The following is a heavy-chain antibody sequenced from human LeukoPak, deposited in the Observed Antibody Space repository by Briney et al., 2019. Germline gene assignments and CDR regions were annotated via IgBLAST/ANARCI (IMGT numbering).Heavy chain of an antibody. CDR3: AREVGYSTSWYGRFDT. Sequence: ASVKVSCKASGGTFSSYAISWVRQAPGQGPEWLGRISPNSGVPNYAQKFQGRVTMTRDTSVNTVYMELSGLKSADTGAYYCAREVGYSTSWYGRFDTWGQGTVVTVSS. CDR2: ISPNSGVP. V-gene: IGHV1-2*05. CDR1: GGTFSSYA. J-gene: IGHJ5*02. D-gene: IGHD6-13*01.